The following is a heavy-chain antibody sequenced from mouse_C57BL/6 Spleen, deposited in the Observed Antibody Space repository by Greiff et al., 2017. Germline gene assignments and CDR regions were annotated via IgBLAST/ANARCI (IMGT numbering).Heavy chain of an antibody. CDR2: IYPGDGVT. J-gene: IGHJ3*01. CDR3: ATYYGSSPWFAY. CDR1: GYAFSSSW. Sequence: VKLQQSGPELVKPGASVKISCKPSGYAFSSSWLTWVKQRPGKGLEWIGRIYPGDGVTTYNGKFKGKATLTADKSSSTAYMQLSSLTSEDSAVYFCATYYGSSPWFAYWGQGTLVTVSA. V-gene: IGHV1-82*01. D-gene: IGHD1-1*01.